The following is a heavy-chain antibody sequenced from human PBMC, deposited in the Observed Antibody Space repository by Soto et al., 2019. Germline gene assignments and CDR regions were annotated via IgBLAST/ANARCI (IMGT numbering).Heavy chain of an antibody. CDR2: ISGSGGST. CDR3: GKRNYGSECDY. J-gene: IGHJ4*02. D-gene: IGHD3-10*01. Sequence: EVQLLESGGGLVQPGGSLRLSCAASGFTFSSYAMNWVRQAPGKGLEWVSVISGSGGSTYYADSVKGRFTISRDNSKNTLYLQMNSLRAEDTAVYYCGKRNYGSECDYWGQGTLVTVSS. CDR1: GFTFSSYA. V-gene: IGHV3-23*01.